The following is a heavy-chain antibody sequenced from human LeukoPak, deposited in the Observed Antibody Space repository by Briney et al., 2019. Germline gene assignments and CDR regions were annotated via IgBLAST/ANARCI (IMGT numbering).Heavy chain of an antibody. CDR1: GGTFSSYA. D-gene: IGHD3-3*01. CDR2: IIPIFGTA. Sequence: EASVKVSCKASGGTFSSYAISWVRQAPGQGLEWMGGIIPIFGTANYAQKFQGRVTMTRDTSTSTVYMELSSLRSEDTAVYYCGRSGEGYDFWSGYPYWGQGTLVTVSS. V-gene: IGHV1-69*05. J-gene: IGHJ4*02. CDR3: GRSGEGYDFWSGYPY.